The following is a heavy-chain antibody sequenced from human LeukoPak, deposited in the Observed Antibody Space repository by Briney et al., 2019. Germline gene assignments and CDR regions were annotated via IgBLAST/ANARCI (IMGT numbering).Heavy chain of an antibody. J-gene: IGHJ3*02. Sequence: PSETLSLTCAVYGGSFSGYYWSWIRQPPGKGLEWIGEINHSGSINYNPSLKSRVTISVDTSKNQFSLKLSSVTAADTAVYYCARADILAGYYRRINAFDIWGQGTMVTVSS. CDR3: ARADILAGYYRRINAFDI. CDR2: INHSGSI. D-gene: IGHD3-9*01. CDR1: GGSFSGYY. V-gene: IGHV4-34*01.